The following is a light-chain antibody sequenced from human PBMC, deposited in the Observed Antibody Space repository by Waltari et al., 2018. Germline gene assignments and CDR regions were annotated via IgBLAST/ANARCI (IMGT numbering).Light chain of an antibody. V-gene: IGLV2-14*03. CDR2: DVN. Sequence: QSALTQPASVSGSPGQSITISCPGSSSDVGGDDSVSWYEDHPGQAPKVIIYDVNKRPSGVSDRFSGSKSGNTASLTISELQAEDEATFYCSSQSTNNGVIFGGGTKVTVL. J-gene: IGLJ2*01. CDR1: SSDVGGDDS. CDR3: SSQSTNNGVI.